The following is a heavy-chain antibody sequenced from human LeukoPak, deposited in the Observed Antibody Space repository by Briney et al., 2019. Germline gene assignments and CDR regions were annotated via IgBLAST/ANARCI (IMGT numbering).Heavy chain of an antibody. V-gene: IGHV4-31*03. CDR3: AREGDRVDILTGPFDY. J-gene: IGHJ4*02. CDR2: IYYSGST. CDR1: GGSISSGGYY. Sequence: PSETLSLTCTVSGGSISSGGYYWSWIRQHPGKGLEWIGYIYYSGSTYYNPSLKSRVTISVDTSKNRFSLKLSSVTAADTAVYYCAREGDRVDILTGPFDYWGQGTLVTVSS. D-gene: IGHD3-9*01.